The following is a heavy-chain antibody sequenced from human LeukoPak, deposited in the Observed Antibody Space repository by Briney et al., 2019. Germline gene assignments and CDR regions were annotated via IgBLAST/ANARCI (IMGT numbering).Heavy chain of an antibody. V-gene: IGHV1-8*01. Sequence: GASVKVSCKASGYTFTSYDINWVRQATGQGLEWMGRMNPNSGNTGYAQKFQGRVTMTRNTSISTAYMELSSLRSEDTAVYYCASGGERIQGAVDYWGQGTLVTVSS. CDR2: MNPNSGNT. D-gene: IGHD6-19*01. CDR3: ASGGERIQGAVDY. J-gene: IGHJ4*02. CDR1: GYTFTSYD.